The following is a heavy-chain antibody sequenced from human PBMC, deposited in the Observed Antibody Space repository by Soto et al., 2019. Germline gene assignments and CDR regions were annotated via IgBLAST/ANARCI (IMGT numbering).Heavy chain of an antibody. J-gene: IGHJ6*02. V-gene: IGHV3-30-3*01. CDR3: ARGVYYYYGMDV. CDR1: GFTFSSYA. Sequence: GGSLRLSCAASGFTFSSYAMHWVRQAPGKGLEWVAVISYDGSNKYYADSVKGRFTISRDNSKNTLYLQMNSLRAADTAVYYCARGVYYYYGMDVWGQGTTVTVSS. CDR2: ISYDGSNK.